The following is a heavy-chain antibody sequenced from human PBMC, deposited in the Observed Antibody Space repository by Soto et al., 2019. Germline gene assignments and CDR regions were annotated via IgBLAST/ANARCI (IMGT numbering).Heavy chain of an antibody. D-gene: IGHD1-1*01. CDR3: ATRGTRWLQSPFDY. V-gene: IGHV1-24*01. Sequence: ASVQVSCKVSGYTLTDLAMHWVRQAPGKGLEWVGGFDPEDGETIYAQKFQGRVTMTEDTSTDTAYMELSSLRSEDTAVYYCATRGTRWLQSPFDYWGQGTLVTVSS. CDR2: FDPEDGET. CDR1: GYTLTDLA. J-gene: IGHJ4*02.